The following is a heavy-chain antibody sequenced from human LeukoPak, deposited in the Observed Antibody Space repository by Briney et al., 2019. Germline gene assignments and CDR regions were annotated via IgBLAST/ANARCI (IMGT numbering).Heavy chain of an antibody. J-gene: IGHJ1*01. V-gene: IGHV4-30-2*01. CDR2: IYHSGST. CDR3: ARGGEDYYDSSGPEYFQH. Sequence: PSQTLSLTCAVSGGSISSGGYSWSWIRQPPGKGLEWTGYIYHSGSTYYNPSLKSRVTISVDRSKNQFSLKLSSVTAADTAVYYCARGGEDYYDSSGPEYFQHWGQGTLVTVSS. D-gene: IGHD3-22*01. CDR1: GGSISSGGYS.